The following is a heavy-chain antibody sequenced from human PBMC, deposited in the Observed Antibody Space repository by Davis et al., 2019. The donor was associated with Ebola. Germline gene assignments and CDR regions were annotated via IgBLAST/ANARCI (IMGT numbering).Heavy chain of an antibody. Sequence: GESLKISCSASGFTFSSYAMHWVRQAPGKGLEYVSAISSNGGSTYYADSVKGRFTISRDNSKNTLYLQMSSLRAEDTAVYYCTRGRYGSGSYPFYFDYWGQGTLVTVSS. CDR3: TRGRYGSGSYPFYFDY. D-gene: IGHD3-10*01. J-gene: IGHJ4*02. V-gene: IGHV3-64D*08. CDR2: ISSNGGST. CDR1: GFTFSSYA.